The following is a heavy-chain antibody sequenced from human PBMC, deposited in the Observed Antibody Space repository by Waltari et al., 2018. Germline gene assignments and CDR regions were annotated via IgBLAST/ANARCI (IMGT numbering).Heavy chain of an antibody. CDR3: ARDQHYGSGSYYNY. J-gene: IGHJ4*02. V-gene: IGHV4-38-2*02. CDR2: IYHSGST. D-gene: IGHD3-10*01. CDR1: GYSISSGYY. Sequence: QVQLQESGPGLVKPSETLSLTCAVSGYSISSGYYWGWIRQPPGKGLEWIGSIYHSGSTYYNPSLKSRVTISVDTSKNQFSLKLSSVTAADTAVYYCARDQHYGSGSYYNYWGQGTLVTVSS.